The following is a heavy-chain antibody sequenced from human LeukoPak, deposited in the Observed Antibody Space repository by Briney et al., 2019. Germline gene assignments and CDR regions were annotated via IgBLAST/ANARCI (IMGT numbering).Heavy chain of an antibody. D-gene: IGHD3-22*01. CDR1: ECSFTGYY. J-gene: IGHJ4*02. CDR2: INPNSGGT. V-gene: IGHV1-2*02. Sequence: ASVKDSCKASECSFTGYYMHWVRQAPGQGLEWMGWINPNSGGTNYAQKFQGRVTMTRDTSISTAYMELRRLRYDDTAVYHCARGYSYYYDVTGYPSDYWGQGTLVTVSS. CDR3: ARGYSYYYDVTGYPSDY.